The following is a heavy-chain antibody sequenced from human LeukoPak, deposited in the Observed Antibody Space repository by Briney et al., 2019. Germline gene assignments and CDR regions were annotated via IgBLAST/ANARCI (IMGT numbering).Heavy chain of an antibody. Sequence: ASVKVSCKASGYTFTSYYMHWVRQAPGQGLEWMGIINPSGGSTSYAQKFQGRVTMTRDTSTSTVYMELSSLRSEDTAVLYCARDRGYGDSLGWFDPWGQGTLVTVSS. D-gene: IGHD4-17*01. CDR3: ARDRGYGDSLGWFDP. CDR1: GYTFTSYY. CDR2: INPSGGST. J-gene: IGHJ5*02. V-gene: IGHV1-46*01.